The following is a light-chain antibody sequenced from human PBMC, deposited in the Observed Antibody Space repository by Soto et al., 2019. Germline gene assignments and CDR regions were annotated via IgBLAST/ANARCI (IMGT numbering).Light chain of an antibody. J-gene: IGLJ2*01. CDR3: VTWDSSLCVWGV. CDR1: SSNIGDNY. CDR2: ENN. Sequence: QSVLTQPPSVSAAPGQKVTISCSGTSSNIGDNYVSWYQQLPGAAPRLLMYENNKRLSGTPHRFSGSKSGTSATLDITGLQTGDEADYYCVTWDSSLCVWGVFGGGTKLTVL. V-gene: IGLV1-51*02.